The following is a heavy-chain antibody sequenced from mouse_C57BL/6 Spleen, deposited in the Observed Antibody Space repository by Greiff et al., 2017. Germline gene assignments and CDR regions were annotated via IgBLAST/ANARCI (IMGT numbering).Heavy chain of an antibody. Sequence: VQLQQPGAELVMPGASVKLSCKASGYTFTSYWMHWVKQRPGQGLEWIGEIDPSDSYTNYNQKFKGKSTLTVDKSSSTAYMQLSSLTSEDSAVYYCARSAPNYSYAMDYWGQGTSVTVSS. CDR1: GYTFTSYW. D-gene: IGHD2-1*01. CDR2: IDPSDSYT. CDR3: ARSAPNYSYAMDY. J-gene: IGHJ4*01. V-gene: IGHV1-69*01.